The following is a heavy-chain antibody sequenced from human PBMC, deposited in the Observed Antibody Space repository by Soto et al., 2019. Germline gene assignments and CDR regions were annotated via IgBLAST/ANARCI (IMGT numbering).Heavy chain of an antibody. CDR1: EFTFSSFG. V-gene: IGHV3-48*01. Sequence: PGGSLRLSCAASEFTFSSFGMNWVRQAPGKGLEWVSDISSSGSTVYYADSVKGRFTISRDNAKNSLYLQMNSLRAEDTATYYCARYVAATIAFDIWGQGTMVTVSS. J-gene: IGHJ3*02. CDR3: ARYVAATIAFDI. CDR2: ISSSGSTV. D-gene: IGHD1-26*01.